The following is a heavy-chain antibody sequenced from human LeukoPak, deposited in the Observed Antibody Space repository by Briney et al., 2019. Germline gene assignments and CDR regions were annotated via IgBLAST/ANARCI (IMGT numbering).Heavy chain of an antibody. CDR3: ARVRDYAVDY. V-gene: IGHV3-30-3*01. J-gene: IGHJ4*02. Sequence: GGSLRLSCAASGFTFSSYAMHWDRQAPGKGLEWVAVISYDGSNKYYADSVKGRFTISRDNSKNTLYLQMNSLRAEDTAVYYCARVRDYAVDYWGQGTLVTVSS. CDR2: ISYDGSNK. D-gene: IGHD4-17*01. CDR1: GFTFSSYA.